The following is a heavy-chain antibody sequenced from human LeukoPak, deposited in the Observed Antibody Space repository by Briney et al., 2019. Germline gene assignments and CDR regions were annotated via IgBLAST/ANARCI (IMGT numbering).Heavy chain of an antibody. D-gene: IGHD6-25*01. CDR2: IYYSGYT. CDR3: ARDRGGYGSLDY. J-gene: IGHJ4*02. V-gene: IGHV4-31*03. Sequence: PSETLSLTCNVSGDSTSSGGYYWSWIRQHPGKGLEWIGYIYYSGYTYYNPALKSRVVISVDTSKNQFSLKLSSVTAADTAVYYCARDRGGYGSLDYWGQGTLVTVSS. CDR1: GDSTSSGGYY.